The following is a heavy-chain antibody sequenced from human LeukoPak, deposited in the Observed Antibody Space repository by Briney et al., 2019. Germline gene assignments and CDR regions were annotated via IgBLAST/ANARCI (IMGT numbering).Heavy chain of an antibody. J-gene: IGHJ3*02. CDR1: GYTFTNYF. V-gene: IGHV1-2*02. CDR3: ASRVKLERLLIGGFDI. D-gene: IGHD1-1*01. CDR2: VNPSSGGT. Sequence: ASLKGSCKASGYTFTNYFIHWGGQAPGQGLEWMGWVNPSSGGTNYAQKFQGRVTMTRDTSISTAYMEWSSLKASDTAMYYCASRVKLERLLIGGFDIWGQGTMVTVSS.